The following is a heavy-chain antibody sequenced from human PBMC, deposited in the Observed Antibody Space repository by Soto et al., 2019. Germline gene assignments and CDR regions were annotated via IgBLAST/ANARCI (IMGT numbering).Heavy chain of an antibody. J-gene: IGHJ4*02. D-gene: IGHD3-10*01. CDR3: ARVRVIRGVIPSHFGL. Sequence: QAHLAQSGAEVKKPGSSVTVSCKASGGTFNSYGISWVRQAPGQGLDWMGVIIPLYGTVNYAQKFQGRVSITADKSTSTAYMDFNSLRSDDTAVYYCARVRVIRGVIPSHFGLWGQGTQVTVSS. CDR2: IIPLYGTV. CDR1: GGTFNSYG. V-gene: IGHV1-69*06.